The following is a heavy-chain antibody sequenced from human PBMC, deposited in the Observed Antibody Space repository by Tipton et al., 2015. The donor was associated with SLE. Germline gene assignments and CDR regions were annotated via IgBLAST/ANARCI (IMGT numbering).Heavy chain of an antibody. Sequence: SLRLSCAASGFTFSGYWLNWVRQAPGKGPEWLANINQDGSEIYYADSVKGRFTISRDNAKNSLYLQMNSLKTEDTAVYYCARCLSTVDYSDYFDYWGQGTLVTVSS. V-gene: IGHV3-7*05. J-gene: IGHJ4*02. CDR1: GFTFSGYW. D-gene: IGHD3-9*01. CDR2: INQDGSEI. CDR3: ARCLSTVDYSDYFDY.